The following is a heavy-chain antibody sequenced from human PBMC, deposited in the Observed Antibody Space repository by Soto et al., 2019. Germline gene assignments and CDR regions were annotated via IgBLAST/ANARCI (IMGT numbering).Heavy chain of an antibody. V-gene: IGHV4-4*02. Sequence: QVQLQESGPGLVKPSGTLSLTCAVSGGSIISSNWWSWVRQPPGKGLEWIGEVYHSGSTNYNPSLKSRVTISVDKSKNQFSLKLSSVTAADTAVYYCARVQGGSKYRGSNWFDPWGQGTLVPVSS. J-gene: IGHJ5*02. CDR1: GGSIISSNW. CDR3: ARVQGGSKYRGSNWFDP. CDR2: VYHSGST. D-gene: IGHD3-10*01.